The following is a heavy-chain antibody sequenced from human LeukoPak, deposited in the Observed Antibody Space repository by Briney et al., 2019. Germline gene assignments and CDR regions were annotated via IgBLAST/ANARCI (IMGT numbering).Heavy chain of an antibody. J-gene: IGHJ3*02. CDR3: ARLGYNYYDSSGSTDDAFDI. D-gene: IGHD3-22*01. Sequence: SETLSLTCTVSGGSISSYYWSWIRQPPGKGLEWIGEINHSGSTNYNPSLKSRVTISVDTSKNQFSLKLSSVTAADAAVYYCARLGYNYYDSSGSTDDAFDIWGQGTMVTVSS. V-gene: IGHV4-34*01. CDR1: GGSISSYY. CDR2: INHSGST.